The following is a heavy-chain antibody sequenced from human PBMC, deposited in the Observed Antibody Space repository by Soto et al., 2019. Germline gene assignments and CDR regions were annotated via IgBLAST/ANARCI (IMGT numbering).Heavy chain of an antibody. Sequence: GGSLRLSCAASGFTFSSHALSWVRQGPGGGLGVSVISGSAGNTYYADSVKGRFTISRDNSKNTLYLQMNSLRADDTAVYYCARSISGFNDAFDIWGQGTMVTVSS. V-gene: IGHV3-23*01. CDR2: ISGSAGNT. CDR1: GFTFSSHA. D-gene: IGHD1-20*01. CDR3: ARSISGFNDAFDI. J-gene: IGHJ3*02.